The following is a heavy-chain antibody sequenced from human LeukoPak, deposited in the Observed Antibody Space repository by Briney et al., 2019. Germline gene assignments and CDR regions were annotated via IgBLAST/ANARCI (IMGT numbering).Heavy chain of an antibody. J-gene: IGHJ5*02. Sequence: GGSLGLSCAASGFIFSQYSMNWVRQAPGKGLEWVSHIRSSSETFYADSVKGRFTISRDNARNSLYLQMNDLRGEDTAIYYCARDAGNSGYGCDLWGQGTLVTVSS. CDR1: GFIFSQYS. V-gene: IGHV3-48*01. CDR3: ARDAGNSGYGCDL. D-gene: IGHD5-12*01. CDR2: IRSSSET.